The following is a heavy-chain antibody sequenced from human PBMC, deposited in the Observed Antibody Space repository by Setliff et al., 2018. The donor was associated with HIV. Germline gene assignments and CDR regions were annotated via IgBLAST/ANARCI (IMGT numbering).Heavy chain of an antibody. CDR1: GFTFSDYS. D-gene: IGHD3-3*01. V-gene: IGHV3-48*02. Sequence: PGGSLRLSCAASGFTFSDYSMNWVRQAPGKGLEWVSYISRSSTTMYCADSVKCRCTISRDNAKNSLFLQMYSLRDEDTAVYYCARSYYNFWSGFYTGYFDYWGQGTLVTVSS. CDR3: ARSYYNFWSGFYTGYFDY. J-gene: IGHJ4*02. CDR2: ISRSSTTM.